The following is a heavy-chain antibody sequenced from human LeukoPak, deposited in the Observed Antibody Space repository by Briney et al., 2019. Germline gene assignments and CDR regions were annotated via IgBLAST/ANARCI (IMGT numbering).Heavy chain of an antibody. CDR1: GGSISSGGYY. Sequence: TSQTLSLTCTVSGGSISSGGYYWSWIRQPPGKGLEWIGYIYHSGSTYYNPSLKSRVTISVDRSKNQFSLKLSSVTAADTAVYYCARTVAGPSAYYYYYYYMDVWGKGTTVTVSS. V-gene: IGHV4-30-2*01. D-gene: IGHD6-19*01. CDR2: IYHSGST. J-gene: IGHJ6*03. CDR3: ARTVAGPSAYYYYYYYMDV.